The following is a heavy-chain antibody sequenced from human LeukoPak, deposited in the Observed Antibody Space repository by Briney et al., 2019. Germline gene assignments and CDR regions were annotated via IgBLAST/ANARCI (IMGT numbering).Heavy chain of an antibody. Sequence: WVRQAPGKGLEWVSNISGSGGRTYYADSVKGRFTISRDDSKNTLYLQMNSLRAEDTAVYYCAKSGLNRFDYWGQGTLVTVSS. V-gene: IGHV3-23*01. J-gene: IGHJ4*02. CDR3: AKSGLNRFDY. CDR2: ISGSGGRT. D-gene: IGHD2-15*01.